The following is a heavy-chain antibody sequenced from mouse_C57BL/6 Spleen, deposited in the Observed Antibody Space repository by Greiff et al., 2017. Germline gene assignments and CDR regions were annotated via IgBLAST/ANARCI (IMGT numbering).Heavy chain of an antibody. CDR1: GYAFSSSW. V-gene: IGHV1-82*01. D-gene: IGHD1-1*01. Sequence: QVQLQHSGPELLKPGASVQISCKASGYAFSSSWMNWVKQRPGKGLEWIGRIYPGDGDTNYNGEFKGQATLTADKSSSTAYMQLSSLTSEDSSVYFCARGITTVVAEYFDVWGTGTTVTVSS. J-gene: IGHJ1*03. CDR3: ARGITTVVAEYFDV. CDR2: IYPGDGDT.